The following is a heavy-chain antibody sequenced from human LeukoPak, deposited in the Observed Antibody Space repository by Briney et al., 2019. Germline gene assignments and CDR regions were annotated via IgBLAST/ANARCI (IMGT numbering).Heavy chain of an antibody. J-gene: IGHJ6*02. D-gene: IGHD5-12*01. V-gene: IGHV1-69*04. Sequence: SVKVPCKASGGTFSSYAISWVRQAPGQGLEWMGRIIPILGIANYAQKFQGRVTITADKSTSTAYMELSSLRSEDTAVYYCARDSGNDLDYYYYYGMDVWGQGTTVTVSS. CDR2: IIPILGIA. CDR1: GGTFSSYA. CDR3: ARDSGNDLDYYYYYGMDV.